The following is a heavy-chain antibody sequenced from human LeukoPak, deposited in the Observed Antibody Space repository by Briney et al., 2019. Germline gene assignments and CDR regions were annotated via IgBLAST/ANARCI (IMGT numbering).Heavy chain of an antibody. CDR2: IRYDGTNT. CDR3: AKDLYQLLFPTFDY. D-gene: IGHD2-2*01. J-gene: IGHJ4*02. CDR1: GFTFSNYG. V-gene: IGHV3-30*02. Sequence: QTGGSLRLSCAASGFTFSNYGMHWVRQAPGKGLEWVTFIRYDGTNTYYADSVKGRFTVSRDNSKNTLYLQMNSLRAEDTAVYYCAKDLYQLLFPTFDYWGQGTLVTVSS.